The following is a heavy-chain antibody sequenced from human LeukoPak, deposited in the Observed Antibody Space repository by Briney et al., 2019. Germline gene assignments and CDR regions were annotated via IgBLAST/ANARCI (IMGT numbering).Heavy chain of an antibody. D-gene: IGHD1-26*01. CDR2: IYPGDSDT. J-gene: IGHJ3*02. CDR1: GYRFTSYW. Sequence: GESLKISCKGSGYRFTSYWIGWVRQMPGKGLEWMGIIYPGDSDTIYSPSFQGQVTISADKSTSTANLQWSSLKASDAAMYYCARSGGNYYSIWGQGTMVTVSS. CDR3: ARSGGNYYSI. V-gene: IGHV5-51*01.